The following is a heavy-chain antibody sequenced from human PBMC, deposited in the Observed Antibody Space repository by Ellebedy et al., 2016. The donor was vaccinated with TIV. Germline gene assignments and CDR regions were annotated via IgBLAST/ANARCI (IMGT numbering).Heavy chain of an antibody. D-gene: IGHD5-12*01. V-gene: IGHV1-69*10. CDR1: GVNFNNYA. CDR2: IIPVFGMT. CDR3: ATHREIIVAGARGSAFDV. Sequence: SVKVSCKASGVNFNNYAISWVRQAPGQGLEWMGEIIPVFGMTNYAQKFQARLSITADKSSTTVYMDLSSLRSEDTATSYCATHREIIVAGARGSAFDVWGQGAVISVSS. J-gene: IGHJ3*01.